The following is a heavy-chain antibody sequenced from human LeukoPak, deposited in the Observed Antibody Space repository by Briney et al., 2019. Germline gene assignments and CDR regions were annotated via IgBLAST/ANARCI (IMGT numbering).Heavy chain of an antibody. CDR3: ARPLTRGSGAFV. Sequence: GESLKISCKGSGYSSTTYWIAWVRQTPGQALEWMGIINPTDSNVRYNPSFEGQVTISVDKSISTAYLQWSSLKASDTAMYYCARPLTRGSGAFVWGQGTMVTVSS. D-gene: IGHD3-10*01. CDR2: INPTDSNV. CDR1: GYSSTTYW. J-gene: IGHJ3*01. V-gene: IGHV5-51*01.